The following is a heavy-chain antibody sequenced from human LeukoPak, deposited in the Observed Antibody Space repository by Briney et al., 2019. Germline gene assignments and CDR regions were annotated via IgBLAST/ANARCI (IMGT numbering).Heavy chain of an antibody. J-gene: IGHJ4*02. Sequence: GGSLRLSRAASGFTFSSYGMHWVRQAPGKGLEWVALISYDGSNTYYADSVKGRFTISRDDSKNTLYLQMNSLRAEDTAVYYCAKDSYYDTRGVDFWGQGTLVTVSS. CDR2: ISYDGSNT. V-gene: IGHV3-30*18. D-gene: IGHD3-22*01. CDR3: AKDSYYDTRGVDF. CDR1: GFTFSSYG.